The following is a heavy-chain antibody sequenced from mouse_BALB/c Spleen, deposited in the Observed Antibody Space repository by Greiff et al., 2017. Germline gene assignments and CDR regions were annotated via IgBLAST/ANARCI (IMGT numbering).Heavy chain of an antibody. Sequence: DVHLVESGGGLVKPGGSLKLSCAASGFTFSDYYMYWVRQTPEKRLEWVATISDGGSYTYYPDSVKGRFTISRDNAKNNLYLQMSSLKSEDTAMYYCARGVITTRNRPYAMDYWGQGTSVTVSS. CDR2: ISDGGSYT. D-gene: IGHD2-4*01. CDR3: ARGVITTRNRPYAMDY. CDR1: GFTFSDYY. J-gene: IGHJ4*01. V-gene: IGHV5-4*02.